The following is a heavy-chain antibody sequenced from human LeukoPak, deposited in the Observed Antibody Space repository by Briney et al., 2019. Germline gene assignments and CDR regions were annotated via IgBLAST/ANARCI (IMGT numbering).Heavy chain of an antibody. V-gene: IGHV4-59*01. Sequence: PSETLSFTCTVSGGSISSYYWSWIRQPPGKGLEWIGYIYYSGTTNYNPSLKSRVTISVDTSENQFSLKLSSVTAADTAVYYCARGVYIAAAQYGYWGQGTLVTVSS. CDR1: GGSISSYY. D-gene: IGHD6-13*01. J-gene: IGHJ4*02. CDR2: IYYSGTT. CDR3: ARGVYIAAAQYGY.